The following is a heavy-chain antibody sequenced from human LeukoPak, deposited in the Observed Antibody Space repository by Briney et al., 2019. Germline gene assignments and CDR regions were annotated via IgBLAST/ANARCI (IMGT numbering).Heavy chain of an antibody. CDR3: ARVDSFCSGEGCYYYYGMDV. CDR2: IWYDGNKE. D-gene: IGHD2-15*01. J-gene: IGHJ6*02. V-gene: IGHV3-33*01. Sequence: PGGSLRLSCVASGSTFNTYGIHWVRQAPGKGLEWVAVIWYDGNKEYYTDSVKGRFTISRDNSKNTLYLQMNSMRAEDTAVYYCARVDSFCSGEGCYYYYGMDVWGQGTTVTVSS. CDR1: GSTFNTYG.